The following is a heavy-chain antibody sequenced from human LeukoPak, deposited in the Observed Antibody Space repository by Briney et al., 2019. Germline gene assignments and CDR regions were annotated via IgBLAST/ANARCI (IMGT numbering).Heavy chain of an antibody. J-gene: IGHJ5*02. CDR2: IYYSGST. V-gene: IGHV4-39*07. CDR1: GGSISRSSYY. Sequence: SETLSLTCTVSGGSISRSSYYWGWIRQPPGKGLEYFGNIYYSGSTDYNPSLRSRVPISVDMSKDQFSLKLSSVTAADTAVYYCARDGNGGNSWGWFDPWGQGTLVTVSA. CDR3: ARDGNGGNSWGWFDP. D-gene: IGHD4-23*01.